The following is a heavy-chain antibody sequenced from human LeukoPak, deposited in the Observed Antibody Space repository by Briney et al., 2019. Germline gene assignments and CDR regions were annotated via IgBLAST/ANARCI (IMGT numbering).Heavy chain of an antibody. J-gene: IGHJ4*02. CDR1: GFTFSNYA. D-gene: IGHD2-21*02. V-gene: IGHV3-23*01. CDR3: ARKTATQNFDS. Sequence: PGGSLRLSCAASGFTFSNYAMTGVRQAPGRGLEWVSIIGISDNTYYADSVKGRFTISRDSSKDTLYLQMNSLRAEDTALYYCARKTATQNFDSWGQGTLVTVSS. CDR2: IIGISDNT.